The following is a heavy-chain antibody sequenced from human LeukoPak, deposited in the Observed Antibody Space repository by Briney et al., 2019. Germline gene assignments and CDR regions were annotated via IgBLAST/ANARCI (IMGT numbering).Heavy chain of an antibody. CDR3: ARDRAFTMVRGVIIGAFDI. V-gene: IGHV4-31*03. Sequence: SQTLSLTCTVSGGSISSGGYYWSWIRQHPGKGLEWIGYIYYSGSTYYNPSLKSRATISVDTSKNQFSLKLSSVTAADTAVYYCARDRAFTMVRGVIIGAFDIWGQGTMVTVSS. CDR1: GGSISSGGYY. D-gene: IGHD3-10*01. J-gene: IGHJ3*02. CDR2: IYYSGST.